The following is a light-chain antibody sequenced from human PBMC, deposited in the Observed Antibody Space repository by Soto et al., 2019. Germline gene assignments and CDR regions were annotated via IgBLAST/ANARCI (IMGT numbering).Light chain of an antibody. Sequence: EIVITPSPATLSVSPGERSTLSCISSQSVDTSLAWYQQKPGQAPRLLIYDASNRATDIPARFSGSGSGTDFTLTISSLEPGDFAVYFCQQRSNWSPWTFGQGTKVDI. CDR1: QSVDTS. CDR2: DAS. J-gene: IGKJ1*01. CDR3: QQRSNWSPWT. V-gene: IGKV3-11*01.